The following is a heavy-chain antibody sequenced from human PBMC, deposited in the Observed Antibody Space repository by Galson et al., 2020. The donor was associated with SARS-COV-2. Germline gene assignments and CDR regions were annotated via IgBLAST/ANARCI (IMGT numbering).Heavy chain of an antibody. D-gene: IGHD6-13*01. J-gene: IGHJ1*01. CDR1: GFTFSSYG. V-gene: IGHV3-33*01. CDR3: ARDLGIAAAGTSSECFQH. Sequence: GESLKISCAASGFTFSSYGMHWVRQAPGKGLEWVAVIWYDGSNKYYADSVKGRFTISRDNSKYTLYLQMNSLRAEDTAVYYCARDLGIAAAGTSSECFQHWGQVTLVTVSS. CDR2: IWYDGSNK.